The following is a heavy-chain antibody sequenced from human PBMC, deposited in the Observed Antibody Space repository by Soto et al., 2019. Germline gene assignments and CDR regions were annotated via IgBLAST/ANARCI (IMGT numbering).Heavy chain of an antibody. Sequence: GGSLRLSCAASGFSFSNYGMHWVRQAPGKGLDWVAVIWYDGSNRDYADSVKGRFTISRDNSKNTLYLQMNSLRVEDTAVYYCARGGSSWLFGGLSSWGPWGQGTLVTVSS. CDR1: GFSFSNYG. D-gene: IGHD6-13*01. J-gene: IGHJ5*02. CDR3: ARGGSSWLFGGLSSWGP. V-gene: IGHV3-33*01. CDR2: IWYDGSNR.